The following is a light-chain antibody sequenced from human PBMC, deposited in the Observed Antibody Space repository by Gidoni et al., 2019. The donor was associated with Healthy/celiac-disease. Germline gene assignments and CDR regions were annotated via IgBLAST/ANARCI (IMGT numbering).Light chain of an antibody. CDR1: SSNIGSNT. CDR2: SNN. V-gene: IGLV1-44*01. Sequence: QSVLTQPPSAPGTPGQRVTISCSGSSSNIGSNTVNWYQQLPGTAPKLLIYSNNQRPSGVPDRFSGSKSGTSASLAISGLQSEDEADYYCAAWDDSLNGPVFGGGTKLTV. J-gene: IGLJ3*02. CDR3: AAWDDSLNGPV.